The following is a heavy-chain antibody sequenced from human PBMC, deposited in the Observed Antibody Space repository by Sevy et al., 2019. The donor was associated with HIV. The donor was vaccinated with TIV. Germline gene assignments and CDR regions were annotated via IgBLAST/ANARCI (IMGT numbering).Heavy chain of an antibody. CDR1: GFIFSNYW. Sequence: GGSLRLSCAASGFIFSNYWMTWVRQSPGKGLEWVASIQRDGSDKYYVDSVKCRFTISRDNAKNSLYLQMNNLRVDDTALYYCARDAAVAGANWFDPWGQGTLVTVSS. D-gene: IGHD6-19*01. CDR3: ARDAAVAGANWFDP. J-gene: IGHJ5*02. CDR2: IQRDGSDK. V-gene: IGHV3-7*03.